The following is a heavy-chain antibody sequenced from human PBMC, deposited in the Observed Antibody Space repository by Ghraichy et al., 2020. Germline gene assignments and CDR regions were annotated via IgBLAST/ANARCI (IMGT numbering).Heavy chain of an antibody. CDR2: ISGSGGST. D-gene: IGHD3-10*01. CDR1: GFTFSSYA. CDR3: AKDHRVRGVIITY. V-gene: IGHV3-23*01. J-gene: IGHJ4*02. Sequence: GESLNISCAASGFTFSSYAMSWVRQAPGKGLEWVSAISGSGGSTYYADSVKGRFTISRDNSKNTLYLQMNSLRAEDTAVYYCAKDHRVRGVIITYWGQGTLVTVSS.